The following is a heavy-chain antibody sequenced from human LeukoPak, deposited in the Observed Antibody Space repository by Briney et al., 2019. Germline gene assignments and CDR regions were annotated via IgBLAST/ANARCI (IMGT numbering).Heavy chain of an antibody. J-gene: IGHJ6*02. CDR3: AREDNWNDYYGMDV. D-gene: IGHD1-1*01. CDR2: ISSSNSYI. Sequence: GGSLRLSCAASGFTFSSYSMNWVRQAPGKGLEWVSSISSSNSYIYYADSVKGRFTISRDNAKNSLYLQMNSLRAEDTAVYYCAREDNWNDYYGMDVWGQGTTVTVSS. CDR1: GFTFSSYS. V-gene: IGHV3-21*01.